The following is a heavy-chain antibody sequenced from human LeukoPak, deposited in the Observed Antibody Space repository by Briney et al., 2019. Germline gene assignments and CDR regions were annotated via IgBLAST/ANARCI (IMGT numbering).Heavy chain of an antibody. CDR3: ANYLRNVHYYMDV. CDR1: GGSFDSKY. Sequence: SETLSLTCSVSGGSFDSKYWSWIRQPPGKGLEWIGYIYTSGGTNFNPSLRSRVAMSIDTSKNQFSLKVYSVTAADTAVYYCANYLRNVHYYMDVWGKGTTVIVSS. J-gene: IGHJ6*03. V-gene: IGHV4-4*09. CDR2: IYTSGGT. D-gene: IGHD2/OR15-2a*01.